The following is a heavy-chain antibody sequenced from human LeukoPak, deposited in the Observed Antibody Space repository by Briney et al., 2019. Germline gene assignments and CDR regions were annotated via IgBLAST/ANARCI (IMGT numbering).Heavy chain of an antibody. Sequence: GSLRLSCAASRFTFSSYSMNWVRQAPGKGLEWVSSISSSSYIYYADSVKGRFTISRDNAKNSLYLQMNSLRAEDTAVYYCARDSSSGRFDPWGQGTLVTVSS. J-gene: IGHJ5*02. CDR1: RFTFSSYS. CDR3: ARDSSSGRFDP. V-gene: IGHV3-21*01. CDR2: ISSSSYI.